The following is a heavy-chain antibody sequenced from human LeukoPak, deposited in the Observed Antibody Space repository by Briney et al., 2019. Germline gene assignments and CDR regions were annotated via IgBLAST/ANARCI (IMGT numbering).Heavy chain of an antibody. D-gene: IGHD5-24*01. J-gene: IGHJ3*02. V-gene: IGHV3-53*01. CDR3: ARARRDGYNSFDAFDI. CDR2: TYSGGST. CDR1: GFTVSGNY. Sequence: PGGSLRLSCAASGFTVSGNYMSWVRQAPGKGREWVSLTYSGGSTYYADPVKGRFTISRDNSKNTLAVQMNSLRAEDTAVYYCARARRDGYNSFDAFDIWGQGTMVTVSS.